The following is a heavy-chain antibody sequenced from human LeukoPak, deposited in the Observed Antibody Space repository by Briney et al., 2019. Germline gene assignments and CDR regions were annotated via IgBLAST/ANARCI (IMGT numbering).Heavy chain of an antibody. D-gene: IGHD6-13*01. J-gene: IGHJ4*02. V-gene: IGHV4-39*01. Sequence: SETLSLTCTVSGVSIIGSNYYWGWFRQPPGKSLEWIASVFYTGNTRHNPSLKSRVTISVDTSKNEFSLNLSSVTAEDTAVYYCARRLGSSADGILKYYFDYWGQGTLVTVSS. CDR2: VFYTGNT. CDR1: GVSIIGSNYY. CDR3: ARRLGSSADGILKYYFDY.